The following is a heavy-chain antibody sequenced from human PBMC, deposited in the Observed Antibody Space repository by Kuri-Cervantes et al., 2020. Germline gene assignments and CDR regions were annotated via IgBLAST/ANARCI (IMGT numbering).Heavy chain of an antibody. Sequence: SETLSLTCTVSGYSISSDYYWSWIRQPPGKGLEWIGYIYYSGSTNYNPSLKSRVTISVDTSKNQFSLKLSSVTAADTAVYYCARVSAAQEFHYYYYYYMDVWGKGTTVTVSS. J-gene: IGHJ6*03. CDR1: GYSISSDYY. V-gene: IGHV4-61*01. CDR3: ARVSAAQEFHYYYYYYMDV. CDR2: IYYSGST. D-gene: IGHD3-10*01.